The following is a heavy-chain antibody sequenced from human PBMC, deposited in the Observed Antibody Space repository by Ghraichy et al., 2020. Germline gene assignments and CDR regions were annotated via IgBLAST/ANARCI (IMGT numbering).Heavy chain of an antibody. CDR1: GFTFSSYW. V-gene: IGHV3-7*01. CDR3: AREQTVTTIVVVVYGMDV. D-gene: IGHD3-22*01. J-gene: IGHJ6*02. CDR2: IKQDGSEN. Sequence: GGSLRLSCAASGFTFSSYWMSWVRQAPGKGLEWVANIKQDGSENYYVDSVKGRFTISRDNAKNSLYLQMNSLRAEDTAVYYCAREQTVTTIVVVVYGMDVWGQGTTVTVSS.